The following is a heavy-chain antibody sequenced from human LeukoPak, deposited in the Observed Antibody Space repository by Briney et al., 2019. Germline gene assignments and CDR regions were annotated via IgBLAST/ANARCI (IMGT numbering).Heavy chain of an antibody. D-gene: IGHD3-22*01. Sequence: SETLSLTCTVSGGSISSGSYYWSWIRQPAGKGLEWIGRIYTSGSTNYNPSLKSRVTISVDTSKNQFSLKLSSVTAADTAVYYCARHLYYYDSSGYYYYWGQGTLVTVSS. CDR3: ARHLYYYDSSGYYYY. CDR1: GGSISSGSYY. CDR2: IYTSGST. V-gene: IGHV4-61*02. J-gene: IGHJ4*02.